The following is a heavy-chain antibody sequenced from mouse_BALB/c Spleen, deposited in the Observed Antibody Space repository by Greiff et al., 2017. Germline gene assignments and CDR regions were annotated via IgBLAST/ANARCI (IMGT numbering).Heavy chain of an antibody. CDR2: IYPGDGDT. J-gene: IGHJ2*01. V-gene: IGHV1-80*01. D-gene: IGHD3-2*01. CDR3: ARSLDSSGSFDY. CDR1: GYAFSSYW. Sequence: VQLQESGAELVRPGSSVKISCKASGYAFSSYWMNWVKQRPGQGLEWIGQIYPGDGDTNYNGKFTGKATLTADKSSSTAYMQLSSLTSEDSAVYFCARSLDSSGSFDYWGQGTTLTVSS.